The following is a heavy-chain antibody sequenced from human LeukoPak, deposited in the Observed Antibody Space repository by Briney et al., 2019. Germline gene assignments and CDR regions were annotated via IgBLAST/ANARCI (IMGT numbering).Heavy chain of an antibody. CDR2: IYYSGST. Sequence: SETLSLTCTVSGGSISSSSYYWGWIRQPPGKGLEWIGSIYYSGSTYYNPSLKSRVTISVDTSKNQFSLKLSSVTAADTAVYYCARSLKVVRGAFDYWGQGTLVTVSS. CDR3: ARSLKVVRGAFDY. V-gene: IGHV4-39*07. CDR1: GGSISSSSYY. D-gene: IGHD3-10*01. J-gene: IGHJ4*02.